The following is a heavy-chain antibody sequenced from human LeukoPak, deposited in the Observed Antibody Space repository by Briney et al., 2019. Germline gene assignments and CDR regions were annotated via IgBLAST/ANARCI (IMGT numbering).Heavy chain of an antibody. CDR1: GGSIISDGYY. CDR3: ARDRYNRIGEFDP. Sequence: SETLSLTCAVSGGSIISDGYYWTWIRQPPGKGLEWIGYIYYTGSTNYNPSLKSRVTISVDTSKNQFSLELGSVTAADTAVYYCARDRYNRIGEFDPWGQGTLVTVSS. J-gene: IGHJ5*02. D-gene: IGHD1-14*01. V-gene: IGHV4-61*08. CDR2: IYYTGST.